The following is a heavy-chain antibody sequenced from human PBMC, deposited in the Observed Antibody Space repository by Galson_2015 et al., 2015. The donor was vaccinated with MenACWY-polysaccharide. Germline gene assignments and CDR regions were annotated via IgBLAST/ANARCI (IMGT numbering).Heavy chain of an antibody. CDR3: ARDYCSRTSCYGMDV. CDR2: IRNDGRK. V-gene: IGHV3-30*02. D-gene: IGHD2-2*01. J-gene: IGHJ6*02. CDR1: GFNFGGNG. Sequence: SLRLSCAGSGFNFGGNGLHWVRQAPGKGLEWVALIRNDGRKHYPDAVKGRFTISRDNSKNTMYVQMNSLRAEDTAIYYCARDYCSRTSCYGMDVWGQGTTVTVSS.